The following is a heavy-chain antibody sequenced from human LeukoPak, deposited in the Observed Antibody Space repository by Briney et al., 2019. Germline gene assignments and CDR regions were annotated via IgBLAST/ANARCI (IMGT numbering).Heavy chain of an antibody. CDR1: GYIFTSYY. V-gene: IGHV1-46*01. J-gene: IGHJ3*02. CDR3: ARDGGWELPHWRAFDI. Sequence: GASVKVSCKASGYIFTSYYIHWVRQAPGQGLEWMGVINPSGDTTTYAQKFQGRVTMTRDMSTSTVYMELSSLRSEDTAVYYCARDGGWELPHWRAFDIWGQGTMVTVSS. D-gene: IGHD1-26*01. CDR2: INPSGDTT.